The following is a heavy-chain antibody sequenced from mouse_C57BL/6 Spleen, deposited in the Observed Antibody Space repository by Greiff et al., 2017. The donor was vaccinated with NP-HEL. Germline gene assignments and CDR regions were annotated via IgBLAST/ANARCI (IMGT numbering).Heavy chain of an antibody. CDR1: GFSLTSYG. J-gene: IGHJ3*01. CDR2: IWGGGGT. D-gene: IGHD2-5*01. Sequence: QVQLQESGPGLVAPSPCLSITCTVSGFSLTSYGVDWVRQPPGQGLEWLGAIWGGGGTNYNSALKSRLSISKDNSKSQVFLTMNSLQTDDTAMYYCAKRSNHGGFAYWGQGTLVTVSA. CDR3: AKRSNHGGFAY. V-gene: IGHV2-9*01.